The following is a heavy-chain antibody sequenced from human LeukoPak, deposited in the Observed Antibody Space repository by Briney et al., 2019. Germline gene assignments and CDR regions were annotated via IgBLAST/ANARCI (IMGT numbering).Heavy chain of an antibody. D-gene: IGHD3-10*01. CDR2: IYYSGST. V-gene: IGHV4-59*12. Sequence: SETLSLTCTVSGGSISSYYWIWIRQPPGKGLEWIGYIYYSGSTNYNPSLKSRATISVDKSKNQFSLKLSSVTAADTAAYYCARIRGFGADYYYYYMDVWGKGTTVTVSS. CDR1: GGSISSYY. CDR3: ARIRGFGADYYYYYMDV. J-gene: IGHJ6*03.